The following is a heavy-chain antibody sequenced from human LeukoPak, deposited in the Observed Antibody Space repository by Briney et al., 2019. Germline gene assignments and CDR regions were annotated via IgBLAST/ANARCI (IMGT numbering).Heavy chain of an antibody. J-gene: IGHJ4*02. CDR1: GFTFSSYW. Sequence: GGSLRLSCAASGFTFSSYWMSWVRQAPGKGLEWVANIKQDGSEKYYVDSVKGQFTISRDNAKNSLYLQMNSLRAEDTAVYYCARDIMVRGVMHFDYWGQGTLVTVSS. CDR2: IKQDGSEK. CDR3: ARDIMVRGVMHFDY. D-gene: IGHD3-10*01. V-gene: IGHV3-7*01.